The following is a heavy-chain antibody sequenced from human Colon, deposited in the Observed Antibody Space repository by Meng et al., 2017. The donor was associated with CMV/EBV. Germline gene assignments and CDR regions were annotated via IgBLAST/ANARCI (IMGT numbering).Heavy chain of an antibody. CDR1: GYTFGSHY. CDR2: MNPSAGTT. J-gene: IGHJ4*02. D-gene: IGHD3/OR15-3a*01. V-gene: IGHV1-46*01. CDR3: AKGEAGPFWTGSNYFES. Sequence: ASVKVSCKAFGYTFGSHYLHWVRQAPGHGFEWMGVMNPSAGTTNYVQKFQGRVTMTRDTATSTAYMELSSLRSDDTAVYYCAKGEAGPFWTGSNYFESWGQGTLVTVSS.